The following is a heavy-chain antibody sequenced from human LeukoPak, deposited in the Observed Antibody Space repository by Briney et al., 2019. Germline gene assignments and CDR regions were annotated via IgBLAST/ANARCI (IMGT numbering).Heavy chain of an antibody. J-gene: IGHJ4*02. CDR1: GFTFSNYA. Sequence: GGSLRLSCAASGFTFSNYAMSWVRQAPGKGLEWISGISWNSGSIGYADSVKGRFTISRDNSKNTLYLQMNSLRAEDTAVYYCARPPPGSGYDYYFDYWGQGTLVTVSS. CDR3: ARPPPGSGYDYYFDY. CDR2: ISWNSGSI. V-gene: IGHV3-23*01. D-gene: IGHD5-12*01.